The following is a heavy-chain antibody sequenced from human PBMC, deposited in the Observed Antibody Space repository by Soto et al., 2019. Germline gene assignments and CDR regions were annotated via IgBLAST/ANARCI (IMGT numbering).Heavy chain of an antibody. CDR1: GGSFSGYY. Sequence: PSVTLSHTCAVYGGSFSGYYCRWIRQPPGKGLEWIGEINHSGSTNYNPSLKSRVTISVDTSKNQFSLKLSSVTAADTAVYYCAKMRGGSYYFYYYGMDVWGQGTTV. CDR2: INHSGST. CDR3: AKMRGGSYYFYYYGMDV. D-gene: IGHD1-26*01. V-gene: IGHV4-34*01. J-gene: IGHJ6*02.